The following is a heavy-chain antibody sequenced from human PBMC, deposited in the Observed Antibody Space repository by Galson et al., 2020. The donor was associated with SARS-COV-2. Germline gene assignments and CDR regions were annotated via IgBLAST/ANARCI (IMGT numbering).Heavy chain of an antibody. CDR2: IYPGDSDT. CDR1: GYSFTSYW. V-gene: IGHV5-51*01. Sequence: KLGESLKISCKGSGYSFTSYWIGWVRQMPGKGLEWMGIIYPGDSDTRYSPSFQGQVTISADKSISTAYLQWSSLKASDTAMYYCATTYCGGDCAPFYYYYMDVWGKGTTVTVSS. CDR3: ATTYCGGDCAPFYYYYMDV. D-gene: IGHD2-21*01. J-gene: IGHJ6*03.